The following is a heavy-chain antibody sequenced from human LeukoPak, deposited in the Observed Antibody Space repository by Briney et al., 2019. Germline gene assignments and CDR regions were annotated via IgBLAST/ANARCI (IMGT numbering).Heavy chain of an antibody. CDR3: ARKRSRDGYNFNY. J-gene: IGHJ4*02. CDR1: GYTFTSYY. Sequence: ASVTVSCKAPGYTFTSYYMHWVRQAPGQGLEWMGWINPNSGGTNYAQKFQGRVTMTRDTSISTAYMELSRLRSDDTAVYYCARKRSRDGYNFNYWGQGTLVTVSS. D-gene: IGHD5-24*01. CDR2: INPNSGGT. V-gene: IGHV1-2*02.